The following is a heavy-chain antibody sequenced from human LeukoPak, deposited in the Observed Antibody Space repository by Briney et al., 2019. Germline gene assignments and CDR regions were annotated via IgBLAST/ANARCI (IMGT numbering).Heavy chain of an antibody. Sequence: SETLSLTCTVSGGSISHSASYWALIRQSPGKGLEWIATIYYRGNTYYNPSLKSRVTISVDTSKNQFSLKLSSVTAADTAVYYCARRPSIAAAGSRRGLDYWGQGTLVTVSS. CDR2: IYYRGNT. CDR1: GGSISHSASY. J-gene: IGHJ4*02. D-gene: IGHD6-13*01. V-gene: IGHV4-39*07. CDR3: ARRPSIAAAGSRRGLDY.